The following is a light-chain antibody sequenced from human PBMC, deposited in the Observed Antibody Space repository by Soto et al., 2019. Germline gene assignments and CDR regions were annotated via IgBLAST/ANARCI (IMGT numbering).Light chain of an antibody. Sequence: QSVLTQPPSVSGAPGQRVTISCTGTSSNTGAGYNVHWYQQLPGTAPKLIIYSNNNRPSGVPDRFSGSKSGTSASLAITGLQAEDEADYYCQSYDRSLSASIFGGGTKLTVL. CDR3: QSYDRSLSASI. CDR2: SNN. J-gene: IGLJ2*01. V-gene: IGLV1-40*01. CDR1: SSNTGAGYN.